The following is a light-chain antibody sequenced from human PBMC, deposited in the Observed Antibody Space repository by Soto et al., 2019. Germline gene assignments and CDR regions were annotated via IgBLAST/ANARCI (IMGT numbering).Light chain of an antibody. Sequence: QSVLPQPPSASGTPGQRVTISCSGSSSNLGSNYVYWYQQLPGTAPKLLVYRNNQRPSGVPDRFSGSKSGTSASLANSGRRSEDEADYYCAAWDDSLSAVYVFGTGTKLTVL. CDR1: SSNLGSNY. CDR3: AAWDDSLSAVYV. V-gene: IGLV1-47*01. J-gene: IGLJ1*01. CDR2: RNN.